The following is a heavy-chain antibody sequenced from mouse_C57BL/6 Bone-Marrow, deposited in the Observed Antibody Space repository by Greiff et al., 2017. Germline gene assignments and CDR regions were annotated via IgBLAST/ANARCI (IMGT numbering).Heavy chain of an antibody. CDR2: IYPRSGNT. CDR1: GYTFTSYG. V-gene: IGHV1-81*01. J-gene: IGHJ3*01. Sequence: VQLQQSGAELARPGASVKLSCKASGYTFTSYGISWVKQRTGQGLEWIGEIYPRSGNTYYNEKFKSKATLTADKSSSTAYMELRSLTSEDSAVYYCARWGRRRSAYWGQGTLVTVSA. CDR3: ARWGRRRSAY.